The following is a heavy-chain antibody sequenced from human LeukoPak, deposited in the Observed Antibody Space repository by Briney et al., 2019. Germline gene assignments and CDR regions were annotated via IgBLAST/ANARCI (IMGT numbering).Heavy chain of an antibody. CDR3: ARVLAVAGYPFDY. Sequence: GESLKISCKGSGYTFTSYYMHWVRQAPGQGLEWMGIINPSGGSTSYAQKFQGRVTMTRDTSTSTVYMELSSLRSEDTAVYYCARVLAVAGYPFDYWGQGTLVTVSS. J-gene: IGHJ4*02. CDR1: GYTFTSYY. V-gene: IGHV1-46*01. CDR2: INPSGGST. D-gene: IGHD6-19*01.